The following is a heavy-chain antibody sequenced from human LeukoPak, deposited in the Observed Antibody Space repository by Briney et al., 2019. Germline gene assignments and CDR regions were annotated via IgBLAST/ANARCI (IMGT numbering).Heavy chain of an antibody. D-gene: IGHD3-22*01. CDR1: GFTLSSYA. Sequence: GGSLRLSCSASGFTLSSYAMHWVRQAPGKGLEYVSAISSLGGSTYYADSVKGGFTISRDNSKNTLYLQMSSLRAKDTAVHYCVKDGPNLYDSSGYYYPSGMDVWGQGTTVTVSS. CDR3: VKDGPNLYDSSGYYYPSGMDV. CDR2: ISSLGGST. V-gene: IGHV3-64D*09. J-gene: IGHJ6*02.